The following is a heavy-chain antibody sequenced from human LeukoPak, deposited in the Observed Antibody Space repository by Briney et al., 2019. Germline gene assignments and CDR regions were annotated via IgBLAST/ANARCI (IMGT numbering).Heavy chain of an antibody. CDR1: GGSFSGYY. V-gene: IGHV4-34*01. D-gene: IGHD6-13*01. CDR3: ARDPSPAAAEFDY. CDR2: INHSGST. J-gene: IGHJ4*02. Sequence: SETLSLTCAVYGGSFSGYYWSWIRQPPGKGLEWIGEINHSGSTNYNPSLKSRVTISVDTSKNQFSLKLSSVTAADTAVYYCARDPSPAAAEFDYWGQGTLVTVSS.